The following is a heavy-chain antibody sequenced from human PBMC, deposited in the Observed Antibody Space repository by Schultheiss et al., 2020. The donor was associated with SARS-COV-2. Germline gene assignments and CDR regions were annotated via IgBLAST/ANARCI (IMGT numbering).Heavy chain of an antibody. Sequence: SGPTLVKPTQTLTLTCTFSGFSLSTSGMCVSWIRQPPGKALEWLALIDWDDDKYYSTSLKTRLTISKDTSKNQVVLTMTNMDPVDTATYYCARIPQSHYYYYGMDVWGQGTTVTVSS. CDR3: ARIPQSHYYYYGMDV. CDR2: IDWDDDK. V-gene: IGHV2-70*01. CDR1: GFSLSTSGMC. J-gene: IGHJ6*02.